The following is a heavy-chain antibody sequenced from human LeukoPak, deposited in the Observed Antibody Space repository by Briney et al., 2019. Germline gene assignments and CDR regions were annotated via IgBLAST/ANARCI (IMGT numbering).Heavy chain of an antibody. J-gene: IGHJ4*02. D-gene: IGHD5-12*01. CDR3: ARNDYYFEY. CDR1: GGSFSGFY. V-gene: IGHV4-34*01. Sequence: ASETLSLTCAVYGGSFSGFYWSWIRQPPGKGLEWIGEINHSGGTNYNPSLKSRVRISVDTSRNQFSLKLTSVTAADTAIYYCARNDYYFEYWGQGTLVTVSS. CDR2: INHSGGT.